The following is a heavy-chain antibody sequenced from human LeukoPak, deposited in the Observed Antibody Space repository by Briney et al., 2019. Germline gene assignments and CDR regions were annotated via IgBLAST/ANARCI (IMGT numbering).Heavy chain of an antibody. J-gene: IGHJ5*02. D-gene: IGHD3-16*01. CDR1: GFTFSSYS. CDR2: ISSSSSTI. CDR3: ARAPGGSATP. Sequence: PGRSLRLSCAASGFTFSSYSMNWVRQAPGKGLEWVSYISSSSSTIYYADSVKGRFTISRDNAKNSLYLQMNSLRAEDTAVYYCARAPGGSATPWGQGTLVTVSS. V-gene: IGHV3-48*01.